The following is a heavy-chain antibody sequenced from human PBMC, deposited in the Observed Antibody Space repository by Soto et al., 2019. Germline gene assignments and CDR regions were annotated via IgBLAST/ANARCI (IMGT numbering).Heavy chain of an antibody. V-gene: IGHV1-18*01. Sequence: ASVKVSCKTSGYAFPHYVINWVRQAPGHGLEWMGFSTHTGNTNYAQNFQDRVVLTTDTSTSTAYMEVTSLRSDDTAVYYCARSGEHPLDYWGQGTPVTVSS. CDR3: ARSGEHPLDY. D-gene: IGHD1-26*01. CDR1: GYAFPHYV. CDR2: STHTGNT. J-gene: IGHJ4*02.